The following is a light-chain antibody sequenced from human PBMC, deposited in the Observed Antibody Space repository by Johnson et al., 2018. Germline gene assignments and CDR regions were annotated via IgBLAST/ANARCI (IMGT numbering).Light chain of an antibody. V-gene: IGLV1-51*02. CDR1: SSNIGNNY. CDR3: GTWDSSLSAGNV. Sequence: QSVLTQPPSVSAAPGQKVTISCYGSSSNIGNNYVSWYQQLPGTAPKLLIYENNKRPSGIPDRFSGSKSGTSATLGITGLQTGGEADYYCGTWDSSLSAGNVFGTGTKVTVL. CDR2: ENN. J-gene: IGLJ1*01.